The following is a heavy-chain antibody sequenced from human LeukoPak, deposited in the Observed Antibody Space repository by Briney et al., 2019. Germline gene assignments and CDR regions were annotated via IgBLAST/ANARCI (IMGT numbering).Heavy chain of an antibody. D-gene: IGHD6-19*01. CDR2: IYYSGST. CDR3: ARHFPGYSSAWYGFCDY. Sequence: LETLSLTCTVSGGSISSSSYYWGWIRQPPGKGLEWIGSIYYSGSTYYNPSLKSRVTISVDTSKNQFSLKLSSVTAADAAVYYCARHFPGYSSAWYGFCDYWGQGTLVTVSS. CDR1: GGSISSSSYY. V-gene: IGHV4-39*01. J-gene: IGHJ4*02.